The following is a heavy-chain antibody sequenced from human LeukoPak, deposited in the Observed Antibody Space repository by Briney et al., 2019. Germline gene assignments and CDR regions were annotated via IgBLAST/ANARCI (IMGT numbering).Heavy chain of an antibody. CDR1: GFTFSSYG. V-gene: IGHV3-30*18. D-gene: IGHD6-19*01. Sequence: GGSLRLSCAASGFTFSSYGMHWVRQAPGKGPEWVAVISYDGSNKYYADSVKGRFTISRDNSKNTLYLQMNSLRAEDTAVYYCAKDRGQQWLVDWFDPWGQGTLVTVSS. CDR3: AKDRGQQWLVDWFDP. CDR2: ISYDGSNK. J-gene: IGHJ5*02.